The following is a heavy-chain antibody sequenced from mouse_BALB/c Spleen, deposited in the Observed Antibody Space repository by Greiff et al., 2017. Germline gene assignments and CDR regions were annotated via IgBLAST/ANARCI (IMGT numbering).Heavy chain of an antibody. V-gene: IGHV5-6*02. D-gene: IGHD2-14*01. CDR1: GFTFSSYG. CDR3: ARGGYDQAWFAY. J-gene: IGHJ3*01. CDR2: ISSGGSYT. Sequence: EVKVVESGGDLVKPGGSLKLSCAASGFTFSSYGMSWVRQTPDKRLEWVATISSGGSYTYYPDSVKGRFTISRDNAKNTLYLQMSSLKSEDTAMYYCARGGYDQAWFAYWGQGTLVTVSA.